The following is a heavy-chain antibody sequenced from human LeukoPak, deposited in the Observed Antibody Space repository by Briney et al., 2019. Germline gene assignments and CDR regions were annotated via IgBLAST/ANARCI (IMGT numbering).Heavy chain of an antibody. J-gene: IGHJ4*02. CDR2: IKQDGSEK. CDR3: SRSVLWIGEHPNFDY. Sequence: PGGSLRLSCAASGFTFSSYWMSWVRQAPGKGLEWVANIKQDGSEKYYVDSVKGRFTISRDNAKNSLYLQMNSLRAEDTAVYYCSRSVLWIGEHPNFDYWGQGTLVTVSS. V-gene: IGHV3-7*01. D-gene: IGHD3-10*01. CDR1: GFTFSSYW.